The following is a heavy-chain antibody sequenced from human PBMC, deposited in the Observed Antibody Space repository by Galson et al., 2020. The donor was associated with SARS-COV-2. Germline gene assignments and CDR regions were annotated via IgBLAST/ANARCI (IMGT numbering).Heavy chain of an antibody. CDR3: ARGHRGVVPSPVLGLGPFYSYFYMDV. D-gene: IGHD3-10*01. Sequence: SETLSLTCAVYGGSFSGYSWTWVRQPPGKGLEWIGEINVGGNTNHSPSLRSRVTLPVDTSKNQFTLNLKSVTAADTALYYCARGHRGVVPSPVLGLGPFYSYFYMDVWAKGTTVIVSS. CDR2: INVGGNT. J-gene: IGHJ6*03. V-gene: IGHV4-34*01. CDR1: GGSFSGYS.